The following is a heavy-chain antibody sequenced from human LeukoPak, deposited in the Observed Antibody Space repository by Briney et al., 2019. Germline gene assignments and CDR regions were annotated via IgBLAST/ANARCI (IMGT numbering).Heavy chain of an antibody. CDR2: ITGSGTNT. Sequence: GGSLRLSCAASGFTFSNYGMSWVRQAPGRGLEWVSTITGSGTNTDYADSVKGRFTISRDNSKNTLYLQMNSLRAEDTAVYYCARVGADYDILTGVDAFDIWGQGTMVTVSS. CDR3: ARVGADYDILTGVDAFDI. J-gene: IGHJ3*02. V-gene: IGHV3-23*01. CDR1: GFTFSNYG. D-gene: IGHD3-9*01.